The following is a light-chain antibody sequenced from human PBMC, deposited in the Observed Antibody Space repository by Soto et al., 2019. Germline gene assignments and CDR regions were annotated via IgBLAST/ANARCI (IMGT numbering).Light chain of an antibody. J-gene: IGKJ2*01. CDR1: QSLAYIDGNTY. CDR2: KVS. V-gene: IGKV2-30*01. Sequence: EVVMTQSPISLPVTLGQPASISCSSSQSLAYIDGNTYLSWFQQSPGQSPSRLIYKVSNRESGVPDRFSGSGSGTDFTLKISRVEAEDVGVYYCMQGTHWPPYTFGQGTKLEIK. CDR3: MQGTHWPPYT.